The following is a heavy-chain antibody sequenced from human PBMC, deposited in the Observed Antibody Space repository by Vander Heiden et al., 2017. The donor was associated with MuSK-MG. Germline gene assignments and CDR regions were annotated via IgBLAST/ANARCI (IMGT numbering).Heavy chain of an antibody. Sequence: QVQLQESGPGLAKPLQTLSLTCTVSGGYISRGGYYWSWIRQHPGKGLELIGYIYYSGSTYYNPSLKSRVTISVDTSKNQFSLKLSSVTAADTAVYYCARWYYYDSSGNYFDYWGQGTLVTVSS. CDR1: GGYISRGGYY. V-gene: IGHV4-31*03. D-gene: IGHD3-22*01. J-gene: IGHJ4*02. CDR2: IYYSGST. CDR3: ARWYYYDSSGNYFDY.